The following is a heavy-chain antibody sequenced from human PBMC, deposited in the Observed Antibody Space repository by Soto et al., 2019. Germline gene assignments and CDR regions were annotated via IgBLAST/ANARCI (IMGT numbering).Heavy chain of an antibody. V-gene: IGHV3-30*18. CDR3: AKNSIQLWLLYCYYMDV. D-gene: IGHD5-18*01. J-gene: IGHJ6*03. CDR2: ISYDGSNK. CDR1: GFTFSSYG. Sequence: SLRLSCAASGFTFSSYGMHWVRQAPGKGLEWVAVISYDGSNKYYADSVKGRFTISRDNPKNTLYLQMNSLRAEDTAVYYCAKNSIQLWLLYCYYMDVWGKGTTVTVSS.